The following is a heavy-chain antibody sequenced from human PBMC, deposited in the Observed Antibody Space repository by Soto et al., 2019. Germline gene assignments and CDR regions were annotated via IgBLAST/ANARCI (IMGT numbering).Heavy chain of an antibody. Sequence: EVQVLESGGGLGQPGGSLRLSCAASGFTFSSYAMRWVRQSPGKGLEWDSTISGSGETIYYTDSVKGRFTISRDNSKNTLYLQMNSLRAEDTALYSCAKEKVAVHRSDYWGQGTLVTVSS. V-gene: IGHV3-23*01. D-gene: IGHD6-19*01. CDR1: GFTFSSYA. CDR3: AKEKVAVHRSDY. J-gene: IGHJ4*02. CDR2: ISGSGETI.